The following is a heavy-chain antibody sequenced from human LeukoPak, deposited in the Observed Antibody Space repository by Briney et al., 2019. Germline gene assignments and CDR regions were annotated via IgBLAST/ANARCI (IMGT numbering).Heavy chain of an antibody. V-gene: IGHV1-46*01. D-gene: IGHD6-6*01. CDR2: INPSGGST. Sequence: GASVKVSCKASGYTFTDYYMHWVRQAPGQGLEWMGIINPSGGSTSYAQKFQGRVTMTRDTSTSTVYMELSGLRSEDTAVYYCARGSEYSSSSRMGEERYYFDYWGQGTLVTVSS. J-gene: IGHJ4*02. CDR1: GYTFTDYY. CDR3: ARGSEYSSSSRMGEERYYFDY.